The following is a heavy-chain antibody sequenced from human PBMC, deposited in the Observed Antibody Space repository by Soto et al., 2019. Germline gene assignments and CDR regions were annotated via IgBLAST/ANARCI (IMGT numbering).Heavy chain of an antibody. CDR3: ARTEDGGRGLTPGGWFDA. CDR1: GFSLSTGRRG. V-gene: IGHV2-26*01. Sequence: QVTLKESGPVLVKPTETLTLTCTVPGFSLSTGRRGVSWIRQPPGKALEWLAHIFSNDDKTFNTSLKSRLSISKDPSKSQVVLIITTMDSVDTATYYCARTEDGGRGLTPGGWFDAWGQGRLVTVSS. J-gene: IGHJ5*02. D-gene: IGHD3-16*01. CDR2: IFSNDDK.